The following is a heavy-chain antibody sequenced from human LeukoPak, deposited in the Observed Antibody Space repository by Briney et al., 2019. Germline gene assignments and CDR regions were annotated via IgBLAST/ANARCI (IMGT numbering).Heavy chain of an antibody. CDR3: ARDYHTVAVAGLFDY. Sequence: GGSLRLSCAASGFTFSSYSMNWVRQAPGKGLVWVSRINSDGSWTSYADSVKGRFTISRDNSKNTLYLQMNSLRAEDTAVYYCARDYHTVAVAGLFDYWGQGTLVTVSS. V-gene: IGHV3-74*01. CDR2: INSDGSWT. D-gene: IGHD6-19*01. CDR1: GFTFSSYS. J-gene: IGHJ4*02.